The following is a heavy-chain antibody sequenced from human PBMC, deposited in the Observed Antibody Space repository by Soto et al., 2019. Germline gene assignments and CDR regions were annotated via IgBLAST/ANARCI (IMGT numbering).Heavy chain of an antibody. CDR2: IYNSGYT. J-gene: IGHJ4*02. Sequence: KTSETLSLTCTVSGGSISGYYWSWIRQPPGKGLEWIGYIYNSGYTNYNPSLKSRVIISADTSKNQISLNLRSVTAADTAVYYCARERAPGYGYIPNFDYWGQGSLVTVSS. D-gene: IGHD5-18*01. CDR1: GGSISGYY. CDR3: ARERAPGYGYIPNFDY. V-gene: IGHV4-59*01.